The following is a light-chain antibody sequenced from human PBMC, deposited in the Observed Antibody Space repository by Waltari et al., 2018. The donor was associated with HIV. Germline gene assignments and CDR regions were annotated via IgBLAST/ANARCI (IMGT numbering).Light chain of an antibody. V-gene: IGLV1-44*01. Sequence: QIVLTQSPSASGTPGQGVTISCSGGVSNIASRSVPWYQPVPGTAPTLLIYNDNQRPSGVPDRFTGSKSGTSASLAISGLRSEDESDYYCSSWDDNLNGPVFGGGTKLTVL. CDR2: NDN. CDR3: SSWDDNLNGPV. CDR1: VSNIASRS. J-gene: IGLJ3*02.